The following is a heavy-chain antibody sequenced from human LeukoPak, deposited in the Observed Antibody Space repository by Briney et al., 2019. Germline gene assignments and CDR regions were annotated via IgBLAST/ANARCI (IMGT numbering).Heavy chain of an antibody. V-gene: IGHV3-30*18. CDR3: AKVGYSGYDFHYLGY. J-gene: IGHJ4*02. Sequence: GRSLRLSCAASGFTFSSYGTHWVRQAPGKGLEWVAVISYDGSNKYYADSVKGRFTTSRDNSKNTLYLQMNSLRAEDTAVYYCAKVGYSGYDFHYLGYWGQGTLVTVSS. CDR1: GFTFSSYG. CDR2: ISYDGSNK. D-gene: IGHD5-12*01.